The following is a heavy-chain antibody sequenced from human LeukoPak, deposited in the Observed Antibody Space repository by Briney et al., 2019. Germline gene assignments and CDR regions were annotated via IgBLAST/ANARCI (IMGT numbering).Heavy chain of an antibody. Sequence: SETLSLTCTVSGGSISSSSYYWGWIRQPPGKGLEWIGSIYYSGSTYYNPSLKSRVTISVDTSKNQFSLELSSVTAADTAVYYCASRLIVLRYFDWLVDYWGQGTLVTVSS. V-gene: IGHV4-39*01. J-gene: IGHJ4*02. CDR1: GGSISSSSYY. D-gene: IGHD3-9*01. CDR3: ASRLIVLRYFDWLVDY. CDR2: IYYSGST.